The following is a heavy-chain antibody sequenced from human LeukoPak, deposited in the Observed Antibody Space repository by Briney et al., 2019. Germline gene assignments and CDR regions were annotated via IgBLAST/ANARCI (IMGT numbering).Heavy chain of an antibody. J-gene: IGHJ4*02. CDR3: ARALGYCSSTSCPPARY. D-gene: IGHD2-2*01. CDR2: RSDGGSNK. Sequence: GGSLRLSCAASGVTLSSYGMHWVRQAPGKGLEWVALRSDGGSNKYYADSVKGRFTIFRDNSKNTLYLQMNSPRSEDTAVYYCARALGYCSSTSCPPARYWGQGTLVTVSS. CDR1: GVTLSSYG. V-gene: IGHV3-30*03.